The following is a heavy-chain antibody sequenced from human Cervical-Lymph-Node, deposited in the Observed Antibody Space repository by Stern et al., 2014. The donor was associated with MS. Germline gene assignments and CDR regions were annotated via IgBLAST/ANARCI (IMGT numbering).Heavy chain of an antibody. CDR2: IWYDGSNK. CDR3: AREAAGTAMGETDDY. Sequence: VQLAESGGGVVQPGRSLRLSCAASGFTFSSYGMHWVRQAPGKGLERAAVIWYDGSNKYYADSVKGRFTISRDNSKNTLYLQMNSLRAEDTAVYYCAREAAGTAMGETDDYWGQGTLVTVSS. D-gene: IGHD5-18*01. CDR1: GFTFSSYG. J-gene: IGHJ4*02. V-gene: IGHV3-33*01.